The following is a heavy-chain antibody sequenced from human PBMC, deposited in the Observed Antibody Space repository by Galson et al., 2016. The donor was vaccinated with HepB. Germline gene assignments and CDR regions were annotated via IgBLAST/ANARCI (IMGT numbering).Heavy chain of an antibody. Sequence: SVKVSCKASGYTFSSHGISWVRQAPGQGLEWMGWISADNGNTNYAQKLQGRVTMTTDTSTSTAYMELRSLRSDDTAVYYCARSQPGWFNWFAPWGQGTLVTVSS. CDR2: ISADNGNT. J-gene: IGHJ5*02. D-gene: IGHD6-19*01. CDR3: ARSQPGWFNWFAP. CDR1: GYTFSSHG. V-gene: IGHV1-18*01.